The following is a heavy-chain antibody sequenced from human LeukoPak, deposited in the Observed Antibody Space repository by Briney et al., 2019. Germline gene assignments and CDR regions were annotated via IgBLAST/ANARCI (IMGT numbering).Heavy chain of an antibody. CDR3: TFNLGSGSYAFDI. CDR1: GASISSSTYH. V-gene: IGHV4-39*07. CDR2: IYYRGRT. Sequence: SETLSLTCNVSGASISSSTYHWGWIRQPPGKGLEWIASIYYRGRTYYNPSLKSRVTISVDTSKNQFSLKLSSVTAADTAVYYCTFNLGSGSYAFDIWGQGTMVTVSS. J-gene: IGHJ3*02. D-gene: IGHD3-10*01.